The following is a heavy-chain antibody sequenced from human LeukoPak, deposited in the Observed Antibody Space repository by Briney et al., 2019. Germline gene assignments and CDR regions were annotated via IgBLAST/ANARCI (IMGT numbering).Heavy chain of an antibody. CDR3: ARRPKGLRFLEWLLYFDY. J-gene: IGHJ4*02. Sequence: SETLSLTCAVYGGSFSGYYWSWMRQPPGKRREWIGEDNHSGSTNYNPSLKSRVTISVDTSKNQFSMKLSSVTAAATAVYYCARRPKGLRFLEWLLYFDYSEQGTLVTVSS. V-gene: IGHV4-34*01. CDR1: GGSFSGYY. D-gene: IGHD3-3*01. CDR2: DNHSGST.